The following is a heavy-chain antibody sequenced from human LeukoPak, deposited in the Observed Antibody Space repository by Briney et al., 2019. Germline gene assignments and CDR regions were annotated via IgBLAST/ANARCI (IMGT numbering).Heavy chain of an antibody. J-gene: IGHJ6*02. D-gene: IGHD5-12*01. CDR2: IYYSGST. CDR3: ASSEATTTPPPYGMDV. V-gene: IGHV4-59*12. Sequence: SETLSLTCTVSGGSIGSYYWSWIRQPPGKGLEWIGYIYYSGSTNYNPSLKSRVTISVDTSKNQVSLKLSSVTAADTAVYYCASSEATTTPPPYGMDVWGQGTKVTVSS. CDR1: GGSIGSYY.